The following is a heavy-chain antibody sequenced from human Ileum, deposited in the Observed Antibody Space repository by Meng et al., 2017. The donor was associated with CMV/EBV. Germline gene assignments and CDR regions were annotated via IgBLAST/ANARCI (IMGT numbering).Heavy chain of an antibody. CDR1: GDSVSTIYAA. Sequence: SQTRSLTGAISGDSVSTIYAAWNWIRQSPSGGLEWLGRTFYRSKWYYDYAVSVKSRIIINPDTSKNQFSLHLNSVTPEDTAVYYCARDIYYFDSWGQGTLVTVSS. CDR3: ARDIYYFDS. J-gene: IGHJ4*02. D-gene: IGHD2-21*01. V-gene: IGHV6-1*01. CDR2: TFYRSKWYY.